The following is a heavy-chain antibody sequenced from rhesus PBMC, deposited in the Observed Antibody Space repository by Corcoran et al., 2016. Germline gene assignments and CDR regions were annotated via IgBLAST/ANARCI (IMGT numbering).Heavy chain of an antibody. Sequence: QVQLQESGPAVVKPSETLSLTCAVSGGSISSSNWWSWIRQSPGKGLEWIGGIYGSGGSTEYNPSLTSRVTISIDTSQNQFSLKLSSVTAADTAVYYCARLNYGWYFDLWGPGTPITISS. CDR3: ARLNYGWYFDL. CDR2: IYGSGGST. J-gene: IGHJ2*01. CDR1: GGSISSSNW. D-gene: IGHD3-9*01. V-gene: IGHV4-93*02.